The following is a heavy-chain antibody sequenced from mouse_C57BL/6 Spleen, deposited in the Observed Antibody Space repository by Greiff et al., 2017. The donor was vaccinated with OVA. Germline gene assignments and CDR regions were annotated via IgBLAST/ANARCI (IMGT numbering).Heavy chain of an antibody. J-gene: IGHJ4*01. CDR1: GYSFTGYY. CDR3: ARSRVYDYDGGGYAMDY. Sequence: VQLQQSGPELVKPGASVKISCKASGYSFTGYYMNWVKQSPEKSLEWIGEINPSTGGTPYNQKFKAKATLTVDKSSSTAYMQLKSLTSEDSAVYYCARSRVYDYDGGGYAMDYWGQGTSVTVSS. CDR2: INPSTGGT. V-gene: IGHV1-42*01. D-gene: IGHD2-4*01.